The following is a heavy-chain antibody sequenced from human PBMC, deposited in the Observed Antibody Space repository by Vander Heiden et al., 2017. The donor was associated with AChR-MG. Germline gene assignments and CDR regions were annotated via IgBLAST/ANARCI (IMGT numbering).Heavy chain of an antibody. J-gene: IGHJ3*02. CDR1: GYTFTSYA. V-gene: IGHV1-3*01. D-gene: IGHD1-1*01. CDR2: INAGKGNT. CDR3: ARQNGAFDI. Sequence: QVQLVQSGAEVKKPGASVKVSCKASGYTFTSYAMHWVRQAPGQRLEWMGWINAGKGNTKDSQKFQGRVTITRDTSASTAYMEMSSLRSEDTAVYYCARQNGAFDIWGQGTMVTVSS.